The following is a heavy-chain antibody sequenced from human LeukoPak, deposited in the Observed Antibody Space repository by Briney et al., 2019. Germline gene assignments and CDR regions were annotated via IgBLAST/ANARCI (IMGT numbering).Heavy chain of an antibody. V-gene: IGHV7-4-1*02. CDR1: GYTFTSYA. Sequence: ASVKVSCKASGYTFTSYAISWVRQAPGQGLGWMGWINTNTGNRTYAQVFTGRFVFSLDTSVSTAYLQISSLKAEDTAVYYCARGRYYEIMGVNWFDPWGQGTLVTVSS. CDR3: ARGRYYEIMGVNWFDP. J-gene: IGHJ5*02. CDR2: INTNTGNR. D-gene: IGHD3-22*01.